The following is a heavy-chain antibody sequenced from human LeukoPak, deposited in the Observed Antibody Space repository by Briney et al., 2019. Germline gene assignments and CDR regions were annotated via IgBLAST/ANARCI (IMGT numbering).Heavy chain of an antibody. CDR3: ARCRVATIGCYFDY. D-gene: IGHD5-12*01. CDR2: INPNSGGT. Sequence: GASVKVSCKASGYTFTGYYMHWVRQAPGQGLEWMGWINPNSGGTNYAQKFQGRVTMTRDTSISTAYMELSRLRSDDTAVYYCARCRVATIGCYFDYWGQGTLVTVSS. J-gene: IGHJ4*02. V-gene: IGHV1-2*02. CDR1: GYTFTGYY.